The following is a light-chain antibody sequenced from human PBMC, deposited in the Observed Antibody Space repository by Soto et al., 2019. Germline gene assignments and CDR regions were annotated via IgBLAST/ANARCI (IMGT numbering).Light chain of an antibody. V-gene: IGLV2-23*02. CDR1: SSDVGVYDF. Sequence: QSALTQPASVSGSPGQSITISCTGTSSDVGVYDFVSWYQQHPGKGPKLLIYEVSNRPSGVSNRFSGSKSGNTASLTISGLQAEDEAYYYCWSYAGNTIFVFGGGTKLTVL. CDR3: WSYAGNTIFV. CDR2: EVS. J-gene: IGLJ2*01.